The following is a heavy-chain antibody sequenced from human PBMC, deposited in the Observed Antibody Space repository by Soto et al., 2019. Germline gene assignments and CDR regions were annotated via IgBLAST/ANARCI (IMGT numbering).Heavy chain of an antibody. CDR2: IYYSVTT. CDR3: ARLLSSSSYYDILTGYSVDY. CDR1: GGSISSSRYY. Sequence: QLQLRESGPRLVKPSETLSLTCGVSGGSISSSRYYWGWIRQPPGKGLEWIANIYYSVTTYYNPSLKSRVTISVDTFRNQFSLRLSSVTAADTAVYYCARLLSSSSYYDILTGYSVDYWGQGTLVSVSS. D-gene: IGHD3-9*01. V-gene: IGHV4-39*01. J-gene: IGHJ4*02.